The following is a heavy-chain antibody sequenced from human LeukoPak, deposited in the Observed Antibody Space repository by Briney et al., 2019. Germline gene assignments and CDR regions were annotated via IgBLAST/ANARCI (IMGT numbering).Heavy chain of an antibody. V-gene: IGHV1-2*02. CDR2: INPNSGGT. CDR1: GYTFTDYY. J-gene: IGHJ3*02. Sequence: ASVKVSCKASGYTFTDYYIHWVRQAPGQGLEWMGWINPNSGGTNYAQKFQGRVTMTRDTSISTAYMELSRLRSDDTAVYYCARRLYDSSGYDAFDIWGQGTMVTVSS. CDR3: ARRLYDSSGYDAFDI. D-gene: IGHD3-22*01.